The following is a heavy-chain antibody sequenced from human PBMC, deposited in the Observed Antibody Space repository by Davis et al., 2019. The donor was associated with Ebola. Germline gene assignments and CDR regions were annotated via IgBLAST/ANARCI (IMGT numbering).Heavy chain of an antibody. CDR3: SRILDD. V-gene: IGHV3-53*01. CDR2: IYSGGTA. Sequence: PGGSLRLSCDASGFNVSTNYMTWVRQAPGKGLDWVSVIYSGGTAYYPDSVKGRFTISRDNAKNSLYLQMNSLRAEDTAVYFCSRILDDWGQGTLVTVSS. J-gene: IGHJ4*02. CDR1: GFNVSTNY.